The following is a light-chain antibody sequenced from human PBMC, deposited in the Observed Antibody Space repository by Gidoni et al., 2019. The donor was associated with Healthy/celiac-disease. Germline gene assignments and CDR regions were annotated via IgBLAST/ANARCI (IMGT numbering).Light chain of an antibody. CDR2: DAS. CDR3: QQRSNWPPWT. CDR1: QSVSIY. V-gene: IGKV3-11*01. J-gene: IGKJ1*01. Sequence: ELVLSPSPATLALSPGERATLSCRASQSVSIYLAWYQQKPGQAPRLLIYDASNRATGIPARFSGSGSGTDFTITISSLEPEDFAVYYCQQRSNWPPWTFGQGTKVEIK.